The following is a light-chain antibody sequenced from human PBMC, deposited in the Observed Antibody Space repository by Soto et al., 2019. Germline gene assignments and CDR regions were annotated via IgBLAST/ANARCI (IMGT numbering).Light chain of an antibody. CDR1: QSVSSSY. CDR2: GAS. J-gene: IGKJ3*01. CDR3: QQYGSSPFT. V-gene: IGKV3-20*01. Sequence: EIVLTQSPGTLSLSPGERATLSCRASQSVSSSYLAWYQQKPVQAPRLLIYGASSRVTGIPDRFSGSGSGTDFTLTISRLEPEDFAVYYCQQYGSSPFTFGPGTKVDSK.